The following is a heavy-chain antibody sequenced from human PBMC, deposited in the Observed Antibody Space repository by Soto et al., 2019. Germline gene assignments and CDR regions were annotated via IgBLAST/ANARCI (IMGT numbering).Heavy chain of an antibody. CDR3: ARGPFRPSAMDV. CDR2: TIPALGKT. D-gene: IGHD3-10*01. Sequence: SVKVSCKPSGDNFKNNVFTWVLQAPGQGLEWMGGTIPALGKTHYIEKFQGRVTITVDDATRTVYMEVRDLTSEDTAIYYCARGPFRPSAMDVWGQRTKVTV. V-gene: IGHV1-69*10. J-gene: IGHJ6*02. CDR1: GDNFKNNV.